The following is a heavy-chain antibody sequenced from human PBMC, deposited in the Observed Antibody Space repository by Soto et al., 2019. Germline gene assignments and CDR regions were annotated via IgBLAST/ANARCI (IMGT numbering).Heavy chain of an antibody. CDR1: GGSISSYY. CDR2: IYTSGST. CDR3: ATYRKFFQI. V-gene: IGHV4-4*07. J-gene: IGHJ3*02. Sequence: PSETLSLTCTVSGGSISSYYWSWIRQPAGKGLEWIGRIYTSGSTNYNPSLKSRVTISVDRSKNHFFLNLTSVTAADTAVYYCATYRKFFQIWGQGTKVTVSS.